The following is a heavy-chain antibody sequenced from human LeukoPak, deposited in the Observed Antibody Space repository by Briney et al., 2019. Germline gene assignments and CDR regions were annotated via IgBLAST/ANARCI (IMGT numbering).Heavy chain of an antibody. Sequence: SETLSLTCTVSGGSMSSYFWSWIRQPPGKGLEWIGYIYYTGSTNYNPSLESRVTMSVDTSKNQFSLKRNSVTAADTAVYYCARHVYGGNSFDYWGQGTLVTLSS. D-gene: IGHD4-23*01. CDR3: ARHVYGGNSFDY. J-gene: IGHJ4*02. V-gene: IGHV4-59*08. CDR1: GGSMSSYF. CDR2: IYYTGST.